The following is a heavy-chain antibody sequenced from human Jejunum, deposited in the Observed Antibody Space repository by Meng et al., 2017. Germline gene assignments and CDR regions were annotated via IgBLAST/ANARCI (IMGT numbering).Heavy chain of an antibody. V-gene: IGHV5-51*01. J-gene: IGHJ3*02. CDR3: AKQYGGYNFAFDI. CDR2: IYPEDSDA. D-gene: IGHD5-24*01. CDR1: GYRFSDYW. Sequence: GESLKISCEASGYRFSDYWLGWVRQMPGKGLEWMGIIYPEDSDARYNPFLEGHVTISADKSTNTAYLQLNSLKVSDTAMYYCAKQYGGYNFAFDIWGQGTVVTVSS.